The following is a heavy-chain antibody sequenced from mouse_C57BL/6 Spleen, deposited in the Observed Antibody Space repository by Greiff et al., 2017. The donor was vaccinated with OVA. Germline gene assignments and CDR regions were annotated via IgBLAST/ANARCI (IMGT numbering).Heavy chain of an antibody. J-gene: IGHJ3*01. D-gene: IGHD2-4*01. CDR2: FDPNSGGT. Sequence: QVQLQQPGAELVKPGASVKLSCKASGYTFTSYWMHWVKQRPGRGLEWIGRFDPNSGGTKYNEKFKSRATLTVDKPSSTADMQLSSLTSEDSAVYYCARGNDYDLFAYWGQGTLVTGSA. V-gene: IGHV1-72*01. CDR1: GYTFTSYW. CDR3: ARGNDYDLFAY.